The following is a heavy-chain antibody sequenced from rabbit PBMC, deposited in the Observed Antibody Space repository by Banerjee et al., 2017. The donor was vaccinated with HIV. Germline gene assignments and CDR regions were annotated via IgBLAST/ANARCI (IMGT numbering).Heavy chain of an antibody. CDR1: GFSFSSSDW. CDR2: IDTSSGTT. Sequence: EESGGDLVKPEGSLTLTCTASGFSFSSSDWICWVRQAPEKGLEWIARIDTSSGTTWYATWAEGRFTTSKTSSTTVTLQMTSLTAADTATYFCARAGYANYGGATAMDLWGPGTLVTVS. CDR3: ARAGYANYGGATAMDL. J-gene: IGHJ6*01. D-gene: IGHD6-1*01. V-gene: IGHV1S45*01.